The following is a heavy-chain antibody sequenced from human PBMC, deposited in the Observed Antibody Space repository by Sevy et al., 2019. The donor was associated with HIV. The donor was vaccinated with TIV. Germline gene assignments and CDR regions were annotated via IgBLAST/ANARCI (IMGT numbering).Heavy chain of an antibody. CDR2: ISYDGSNK. V-gene: IGHV3-30-3*01. D-gene: IGHD6-19*01. CDR1: GFTFSSYA. Sequence: GGSLRLSCAASGFTFSSYAMHWVRQAPGKGLEWVAVISYDGSNKYYADSVKGRFTISRDNPKNTLYLQMNSLRAEDTAGHYCARTYSSGWSHFDYWGQGTLVTVSS. CDR3: ARTYSSGWSHFDY. J-gene: IGHJ4*02.